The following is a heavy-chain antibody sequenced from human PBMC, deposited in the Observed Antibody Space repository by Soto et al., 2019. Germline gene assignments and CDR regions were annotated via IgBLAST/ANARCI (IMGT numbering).Heavy chain of an antibody. CDR2: IIPIFGTA. Sequence: ASVKVSCKASGGTFSSYAISWVRQAPGQGLEWMGGIIPIFGTANYAQKFQGRVTITADKSTSTAYMELSSLRSEDTAVYYCASEGYCSGGSCYGYWGQGTLVTVSS. V-gene: IGHV1-69*06. J-gene: IGHJ4*02. CDR3: ASEGYCSGGSCYGY. CDR1: GGTFSSYA. D-gene: IGHD2-15*01.